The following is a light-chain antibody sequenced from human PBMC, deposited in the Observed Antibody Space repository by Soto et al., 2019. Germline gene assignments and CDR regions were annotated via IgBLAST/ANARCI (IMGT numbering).Light chain of an antibody. CDR3: QQYTARPPWT. V-gene: IGKV3-15*01. J-gene: IGKJ1*01. Sequence: EIVMTQSPITLSVSPGERATLSCRASHHAATNLAWYQQKPGQAPRLLIYGASTRATGISARLSGSGSGTEFTLTISSVQSDDFAVYYCQQYTARPPWTFGQGTKV. CDR2: GAS. CDR1: HHAATN.